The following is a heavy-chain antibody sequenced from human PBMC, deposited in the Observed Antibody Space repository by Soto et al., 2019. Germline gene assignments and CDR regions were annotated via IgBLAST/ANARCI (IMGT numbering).Heavy chain of an antibody. CDR2: ISAYNGNT. D-gene: IGHD2-8*01. J-gene: IGHJ6*02. V-gene: IGHV1-18*01. CDR1: GYTCTSDG. Sequence: QVQLVPSGAEVKKPGASVKVSCKASGYTCTSDGISLVRQSPGHVLEWMGWISAYNGNTNNAQKLQVRVTMTTDTSTSTAYMELRSLRSYDTAVDYCARGGKYGTNGVFSFYGMDVWGQGTTVTVSS. CDR3: ARGGKYGTNGVFSFYGMDV.